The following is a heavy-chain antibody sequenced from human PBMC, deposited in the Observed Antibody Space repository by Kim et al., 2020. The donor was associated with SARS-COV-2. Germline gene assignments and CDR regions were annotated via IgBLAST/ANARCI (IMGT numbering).Heavy chain of an antibody. V-gene: IGHV1-24*01. J-gene: IGHJ6*02. Sequence: ASVKVSCKVSGYTLTELSMHWVRQAPGKGLEWMGGFDPEDGETIYAQKFQGRVTMTEDTSTDTAYMELSSLRSEDTAVYYCATTGAMDLYYYYYGMDVWGQGTTGTVSS. CDR3: ATTGAMDLYYYYYGMDV. CDR1: GYTLTELS. CDR2: FDPEDGET. D-gene: IGHD5-18*01.